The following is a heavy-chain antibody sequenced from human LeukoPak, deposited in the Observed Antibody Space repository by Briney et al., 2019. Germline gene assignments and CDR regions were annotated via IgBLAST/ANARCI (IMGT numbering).Heavy chain of an antibody. Sequence: GASVKVSCKASGYTFTSYGISWVRQAPGQRLEWMGWISAYNGNTNYAQKLQGRVTMTTDTSTSTAYMELRSLRSDDTDVYFCARGFVFGRYAPPRPPPPVYYFDYWGQGTLVTVSS. CDR1: GYTFTSYG. D-gene: IGHD3-16*01. J-gene: IGHJ4*02. CDR3: ARGFVFGRYAPPRPPPPVYYFDY. CDR2: ISAYNGNT. V-gene: IGHV1-18*01.